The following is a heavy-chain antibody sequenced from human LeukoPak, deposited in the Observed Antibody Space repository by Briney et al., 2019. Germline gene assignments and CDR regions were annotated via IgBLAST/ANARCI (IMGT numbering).Heavy chain of an antibody. CDR1: GGSISSSNW. V-gene: IGHV4-4*02. J-gene: IGHJ4*02. D-gene: IGHD3-10*01. Sequence: SETLSLTCAVSGGSISSSNWWSWVRQPPGKGLEWIGEIYHSGSTNYNPSLKSRVTISVDKSKNQFSLKLSSVTAADTAVYYCAREGYYGSGYPFDYWGQGTLVTVSS. CDR2: IYHSGST. CDR3: AREGYYGSGYPFDY.